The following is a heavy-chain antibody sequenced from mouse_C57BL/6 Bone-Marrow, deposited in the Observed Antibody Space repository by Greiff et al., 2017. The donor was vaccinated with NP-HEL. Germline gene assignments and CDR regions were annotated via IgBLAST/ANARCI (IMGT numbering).Heavy chain of an antibody. J-gene: IGHJ3*01. CDR3: ATRYDYAAY. Sequence: VQLQESGPGLVAPSQSLSITCTASGFTFTSYGVHWVRQPPGKGLEWLGVIWGGGSTNYYSATMSRLSISKDNSKSQVFIKMNSLQTDDTAMYYCATRYDYAAYWGQGTLVTVSA. V-gene: IGHV2-9*01. D-gene: IGHD2-4*01. CDR2: IWGGGST. CDR1: GFTFTSYG.